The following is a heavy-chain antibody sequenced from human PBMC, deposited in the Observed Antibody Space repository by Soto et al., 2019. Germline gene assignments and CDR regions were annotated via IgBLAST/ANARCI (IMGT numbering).Heavy chain of an antibody. D-gene: IGHD6-13*01. CDR1: GYSKSIYR. CDR2: ISASNGNI. V-gene: IGHV1-18*01. Sequence: VKLARKASGYSKSIYRISWLRQAPGQGLEWMGWISASNGNIYYGQKFQGRVTMTTDSFTSTAYMELSSLTSDDTAVYYCARALPYSSSGDSWGRGTLVTVSS. J-gene: IGHJ4*02. CDR3: ARALPYSSSGDS.